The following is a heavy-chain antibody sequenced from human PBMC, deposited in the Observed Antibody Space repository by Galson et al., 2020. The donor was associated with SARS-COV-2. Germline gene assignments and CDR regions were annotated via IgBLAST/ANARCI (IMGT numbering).Heavy chain of an antibody. CDR1: GGSMSSISGDNY. V-gene: IGHV4-31*03. Sequence: SETLSLTCIVSGGSMSSISGDNYWTWIRQLPGKGLEWIGYIHYTGSTYYNPSLKSRLSISVETSKNQFSLKLSSVTAADTAVYYCARDGRGGYNFFDYWGQGTLVTVSS. J-gene: IGHJ4*02. CDR3: ARDGRGGYNFFDY. CDR2: IHYTGST. D-gene: IGHD2-15*01.